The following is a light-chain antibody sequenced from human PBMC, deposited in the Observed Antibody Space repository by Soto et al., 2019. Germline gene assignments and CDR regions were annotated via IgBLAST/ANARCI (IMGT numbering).Light chain of an antibody. CDR3: SSYTSSSTLG. CDR1: SSDVGGYNY. CDR2: EVS. J-gene: IGLJ2*01. V-gene: IGLV2-14*01. Sequence: QSVLTQPASVSWSSGQSITISCTGSSSDVGGYNYVSWYQQHPGKAPKLMIYEVSNRPSGISNRFSGSKSGNTASLTLSGLQAEDEADYYCSSYTSSSTLGFGGGTKVTV.